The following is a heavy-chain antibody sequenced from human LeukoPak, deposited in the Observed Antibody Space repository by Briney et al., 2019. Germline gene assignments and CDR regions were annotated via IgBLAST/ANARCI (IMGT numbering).Heavy chain of an antibody. V-gene: IGHV1-3*01. CDR2: INAGNGNT. CDR3: ARDYSSGWSFDY. J-gene: IGHJ4*02. Sequence: EASVKVSCKASGYTFTSYAMHWVRQAPGQRLEWMGWINAGNGNTKYSQKFQGRVTITRDTSASTAYMELSSLRSEDTAVYYCARDYSSGWSFDYRGQGTLVTVSS. CDR1: GYTFTSYA. D-gene: IGHD6-19*01.